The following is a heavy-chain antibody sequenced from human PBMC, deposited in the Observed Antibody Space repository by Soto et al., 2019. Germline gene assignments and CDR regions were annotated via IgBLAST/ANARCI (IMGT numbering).Heavy chain of an antibody. D-gene: IGHD3-22*01. Sequence: SETLSLTCTVSGGSISSGDYYWSWIRQPPGKGLEWIGYIYYSGSTYYNPSLKSRVTISVDTSKNQFSLKLSSVTAADTAVYYCARVHSGYSEPYFDYWGQGTLVTVSS. CDR1: GGSISSGDYY. V-gene: IGHV4-30-4*01. CDR3: ARVHSGYSEPYFDY. J-gene: IGHJ4*02. CDR2: IYYSGST.